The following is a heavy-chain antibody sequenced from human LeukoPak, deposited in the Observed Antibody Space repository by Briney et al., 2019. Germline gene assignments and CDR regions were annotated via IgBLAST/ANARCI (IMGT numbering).Heavy chain of an antibody. V-gene: IGHV3-23*01. J-gene: IGHJ4*02. CDR1: GFTFSSYA. D-gene: IGHD3-22*01. Sequence: GGSLRLSCAASGFTFSSYAMSWVRQAPGKGLEWVSAISGSGGSTYYADSVKGRFTISRDNSKNTLHLQMNSLRAEDTAVYYCAKDRGRYYDSSGFYWGYYFDSWGQGILVTVST. CDR2: ISGSGGST. CDR3: AKDRGRYYDSSGFYWGYYFDS.